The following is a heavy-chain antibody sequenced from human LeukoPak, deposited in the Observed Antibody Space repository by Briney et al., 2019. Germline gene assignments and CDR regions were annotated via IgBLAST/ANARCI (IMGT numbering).Heavy chain of an antibody. CDR3: ARGASSWYGAHY. J-gene: IGHJ4*02. CDR2: INHSGST. CDR1: GGSFSGYY. Sequence: PSETLSLTCAAYGGSFSGYYWSWIRQPPGKGLEWIGEINHSGSTNYNPSLKSRVTISVDTSKNQFSLKLSSVTAADTAVYYCARGASSWYGAHYWGQGTLVTVSS. V-gene: IGHV4-34*01. D-gene: IGHD6-13*01.